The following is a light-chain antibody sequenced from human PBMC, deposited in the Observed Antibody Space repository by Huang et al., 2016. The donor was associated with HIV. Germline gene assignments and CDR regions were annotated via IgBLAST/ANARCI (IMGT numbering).Light chain of an antibody. J-gene: IGKJ1*01. V-gene: IGKV4-1*01. CDR2: WAA. Sequence: DIVMTQSPDSLPVSLGARATINCKSSQSVLDSSNKKNYLAWYQQKPGQPPKLLLYWAAVREAGVPDRFRGSGSGTEFTLTINNLQAEDVAVYYCQQYYSTPAFGQGTNVDI. CDR1: QSVLDSSNKKNY. CDR3: QQYYSTPA.